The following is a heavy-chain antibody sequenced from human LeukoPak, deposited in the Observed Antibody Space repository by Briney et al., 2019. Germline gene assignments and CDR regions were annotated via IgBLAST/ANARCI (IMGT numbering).Heavy chain of an antibody. D-gene: IGHD4-11*01. CDR3: ARVRLTTPEFHDAFDI. J-gene: IGHJ3*02. CDR1: GGSISSYY. CDR2: IYYSGST. Sequence: SETLSLTCTVSGGSISSYYWSWIRQPPGKGLEWIGYIYYSGSTNYNPSLKSRVTISVDTSKNQFSLKLSSVTAADTAVYYCARVRLTTPEFHDAFDIWGQGTMVTVSS. V-gene: IGHV4-59*01.